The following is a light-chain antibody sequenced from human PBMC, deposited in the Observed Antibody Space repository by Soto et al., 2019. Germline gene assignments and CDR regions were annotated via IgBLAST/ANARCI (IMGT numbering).Light chain of an antibody. Sequence: IVITQSPATLSVSSGERATLSCRASQSVSSDLAWYQQKPGQAPRLLIYGASTRATAIPARFSGSGSGTELTLTISSLQSEDFAVYYCQQYNKWPRTFGQGTKV. J-gene: IGKJ1*01. CDR3: QQYNKWPRT. CDR1: QSVSSD. CDR2: GAS. V-gene: IGKV3-15*01.